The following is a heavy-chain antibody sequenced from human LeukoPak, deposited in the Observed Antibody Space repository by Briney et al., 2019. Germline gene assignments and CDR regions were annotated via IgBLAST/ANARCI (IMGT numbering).Heavy chain of an antibody. D-gene: IGHD3-10*02. CDR3: AELGITMIGGV. CDR2: ISSSGSTI. CDR1: GGSISSSN. Sequence: LSLTCAVSGGSISSSNWCSWVRQPPGKGLEWVSYISSSGSTIYYADSVKGRFTISRDNAKNSLYLQMNSLRAEDTAVYYCAELGITMIGGVWGKGTTVTISS. J-gene: IGHJ6*04. V-gene: IGHV3-48*03.